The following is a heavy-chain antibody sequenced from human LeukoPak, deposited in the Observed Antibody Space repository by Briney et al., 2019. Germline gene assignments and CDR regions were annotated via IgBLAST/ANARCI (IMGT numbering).Heavy chain of an antibody. CDR1: GYTFTSYA. CDR2: INAGNGNT. CDR3: ARDLGYCSGGSCYSYWFDP. J-gene: IGHJ5*02. V-gene: IGHV1-3*01. D-gene: IGHD2-15*01. Sequence: ASVKVSCKASGYTFTSYAMHWVRQAPGQRLEWMGWINAGNGNTKYAQKFQGRVTITRDTSASTAYMELSSLRSEDTAVYYCARDLGYCSGGSCYSYWFDPWGQGTLVTVSS.